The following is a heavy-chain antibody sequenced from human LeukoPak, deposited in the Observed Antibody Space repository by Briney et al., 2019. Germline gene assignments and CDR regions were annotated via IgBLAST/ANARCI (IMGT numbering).Heavy chain of an antibody. CDR2: ISYDGSNK. CDR1: GFTFSSYG. J-gene: IGHJ3*02. CDR3: ANEYYYGSGSYYNSPDAFDI. V-gene: IGHV3-30*18. Sequence: PGGSLRLSCAASGFTFSSYGMHWVRQAPGKGLEWVAVISYDGSNKYYADSVEGRFTISRDNSKNTLYLQMNSLRAEDTAVYYCANEYYYGSGSYYNSPDAFDIWGQGTMVTVSS. D-gene: IGHD3-10*01.